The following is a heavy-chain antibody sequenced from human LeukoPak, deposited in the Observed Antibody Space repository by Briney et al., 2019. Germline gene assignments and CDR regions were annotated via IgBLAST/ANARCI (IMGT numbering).Heavy chain of an antibody. D-gene: IGHD3-3*01. V-gene: IGHV3-21*01. CDR2: ISSSSSYI. CDR1: GYTLTELS. CDR3: ARAHYDFNFDY. Sequence: ASVKVSCKVSGYTLTELSMNWVRQAPGKGLEWVSSISSSSSYIYYADSVKGRFTISRDNAKNSLYLQMNSLRAEDTAVYYCARAHYDFNFDYWGQGTLVTVSS. J-gene: IGHJ4*02.